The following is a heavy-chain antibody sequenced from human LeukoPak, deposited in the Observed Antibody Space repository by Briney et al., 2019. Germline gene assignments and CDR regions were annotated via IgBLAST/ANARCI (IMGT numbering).Heavy chain of an antibody. CDR1: GGSISSSSYY. CDR2: IYYSGST. Sequence: PSETLSLTCTVSGGSISSSSYYWGWIRQPPGKGLEWIGSIYYSGSTYYNPSLKSRVTISVDTSKNQFSLKLGSVTAADTAVYYCARGPDTGNAFDIWGQGTMVTVSS. V-gene: IGHV4-39*07. D-gene: IGHD1-26*01. CDR3: ARGPDTGNAFDI. J-gene: IGHJ3*02.